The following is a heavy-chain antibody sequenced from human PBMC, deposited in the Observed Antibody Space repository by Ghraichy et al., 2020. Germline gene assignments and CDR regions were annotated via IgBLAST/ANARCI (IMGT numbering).Heavy chain of an antibody. Sequence: ASVKVSCKASGYTFTSYDINWVRQATGQGLEWMGWMNPNSGNTGYAQKFQGRVTMTRNTSISTAYMELSSLRSEDTAVYYCARERLNSPNWFDPWGQGTLVTVSS. V-gene: IGHV1-8*01. J-gene: IGHJ5*02. CDR2: MNPNSGNT. D-gene: IGHD2-21*01. CDR1: GYTFTSYD. CDR3: ARERLNSPNWFDP.